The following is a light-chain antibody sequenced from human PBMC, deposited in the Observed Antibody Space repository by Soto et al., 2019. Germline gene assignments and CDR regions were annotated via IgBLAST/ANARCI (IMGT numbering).Light chain of an antibody. Sequence: EIVLTQSPGTLSLSPGERATLSCRASQSVSSSYLAWYQRKPGQAPRLLIYGASSRATGIPDRFSGSGSGTDFTLTISILEPEDFAVYFCHQYGISPHPFGPGTKVEMK. J-gene: IGKJ1*01. CDR2: GAS. CDR1: QSVSSSY. CDR3: HQYGISPHP. V-gene: IGKV3-20*01.